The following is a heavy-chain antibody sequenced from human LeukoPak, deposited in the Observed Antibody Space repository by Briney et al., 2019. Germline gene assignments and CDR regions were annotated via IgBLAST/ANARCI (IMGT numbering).Heavy chain of an antibody. CDR3: ARAKPWTFDY. CDR2: INSDGSDT. CDR1: GFTFSSYS. V-gene: IGHV3-74*01. D-gene: IGHD1-1*01. J-gene: IGHJ4*02. Sequence: GGSLRPSCAASGFTFSSYSIHWVRQAPGKGLVWVSRINSDGSDTNYADSVRGRFTISRDNAKNTLYLQMNSLRAEDTAVFYCARAKPWTFDYWGQGTLVTVSS.